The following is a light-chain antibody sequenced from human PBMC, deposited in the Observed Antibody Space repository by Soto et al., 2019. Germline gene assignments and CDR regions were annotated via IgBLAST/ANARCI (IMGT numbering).Light chain of an antibody. Sequence: EIVITQSPATRSVSPGERSTLSFRASQSVSSNLAWYQQKPGQAPRLLIYGASTRATGVPGRFSGSGSGTEFTLTISSLQAEDFALYFCQQYDKRLMYTFGQGTKVDIK. CDR2: GAS. CDR1: QSVSSN. V-gene: IGKV3-15*01. CDR3: QQYDKRLMYT. J-gene: IGKJ2*01.